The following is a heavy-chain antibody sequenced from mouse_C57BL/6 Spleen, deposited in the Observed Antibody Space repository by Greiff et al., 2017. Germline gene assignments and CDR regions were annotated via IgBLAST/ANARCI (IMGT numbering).Heavy chain of an antibody. D-gene: IGHD1-1*01. CDR1: GYTFTSYW. Sequence: VQLQQPGAELVRPGTSVKLSCKASGYTFTSYWMHWVQQSPGQGLEWIGVIDPSVSYTNYNQKFKGKATLTVDTSSSTAYMQLSSLTSEDSAVYYCARDTTVVATGDYWGQGTTLTVSS. CDR3: ARDTTVVATGDY. J-gene: IGHJ2*01. CDR2: IDPSVSYT. V-gene: IGHV1-59*01.